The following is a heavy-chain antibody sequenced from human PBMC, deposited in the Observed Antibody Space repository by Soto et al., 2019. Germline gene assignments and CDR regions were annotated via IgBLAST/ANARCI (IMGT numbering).Heavy chain of an antibody. V-gene: IGHV4-59*01. Sequence: SETLSLTCTVSGGSISSYYWSWIRQPPGKGLEWIGYIYYSGSTNYNPSIKSRVTISVDTSKNHFSLKLSSVAAADTAVYYCARGAYYYDSSGYYFTWGDAFDIWGQGTMVTVSS. J-gene: IGHJ3*02. D-gene: IGHD3-22*01. CDR2: IYYSGST. CDR3: ARGAYYYDSSGYYFTWGDAFDI. CDR1: GGSISSYY.